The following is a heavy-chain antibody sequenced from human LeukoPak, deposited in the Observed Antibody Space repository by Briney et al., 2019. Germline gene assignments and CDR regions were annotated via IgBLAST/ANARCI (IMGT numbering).Heavy chain of an antibody. J-gene: IGHJ6*03. CDR3: ARDGVLRYFDWLFPYYMDV. CDR1: GYTFTGYY. D-gene: IGHD3-9*01. V-gene: IGHV1-2*02. Sequence: GASVKVSCKASGYTFTGYYMHWVRQAPGQGLEWMGWINPNSGGTNYAQKFQGRVTMTRDNAKNSLYLQMNSLRAEDTAVYYCARDGVLRYFDWLFPYYMDVWGKGTTVTISS. CDR2: INPNSGGT.